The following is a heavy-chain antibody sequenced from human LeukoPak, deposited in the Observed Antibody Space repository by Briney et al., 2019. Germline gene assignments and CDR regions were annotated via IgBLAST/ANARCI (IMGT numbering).Heavy chain of an antibody. D-gene: IGHD1-1*01. CDR3: ARAPPKLWKYFDY. V-gene: IGHV1-69*05. CDR1: GGTFSSYA. CDR2: LIPIFGTA. Sequence: ASVKVSCKASGGTFSSYAISWVRQAPGQGLEWMGRLIPIFGTANYAQKFQGRATITTDESTSTAYMELSSLRSEDTAVYYCARAPPKLWKYFDYWGQGTLVTVSS. J-gene: IGHJ4*02.